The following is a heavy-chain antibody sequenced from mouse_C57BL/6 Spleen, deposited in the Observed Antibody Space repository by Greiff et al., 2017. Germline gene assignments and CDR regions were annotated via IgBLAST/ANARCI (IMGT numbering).Heavy chain of an antibody. CDR1: GYTFTSYG. CDR3: ARSAAQATWFAY. Sequence: QVQLQQSGAELARPGASVKLSCKASGYTFTSYGISWVKQRTGQGLEWIGEIYPRSGNTYYNEKFKGKATLTADKSSSTAYMELRSLTSEDAAVYFCARSAAQATWFAYGGQGTLVTVSA. J-gene: IGHJ3*01. CDR2: IYPRSGNT. D-gene: IGHD3-2*02. V-gene: IGHV1-81*01.